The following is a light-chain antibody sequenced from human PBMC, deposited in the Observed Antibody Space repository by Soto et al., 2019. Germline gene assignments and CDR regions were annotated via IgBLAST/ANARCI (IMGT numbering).Light chain of an antibody. CDR3: CLYGGSNNYVV. CDR1: SSDVGKYTF. Sequence: QSVLTQPASVSGAPGQSITISCTGTSSDVGKYTFVSWYGQHPGKAPKPIIFEVNKRPSGVSNRFSGSKSGNTASLTISGLQAEDEANYYCCLYGGSNNYVVFGGGTQLTVL. V-gene: IGLV2-23*02. CDR2: EVN. J-gene: IGLJ7*01.